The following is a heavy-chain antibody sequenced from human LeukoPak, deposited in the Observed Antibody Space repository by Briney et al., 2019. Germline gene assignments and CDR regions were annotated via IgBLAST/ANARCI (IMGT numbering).Heavy chain of an antibody. CDR1: GGSISSYY. D-gene: IGHD2-2*01. J-gene: IGHJ5*02. CDR2: IYYSGGT. Sequence: SETLSLTCTVSGGSISSYYWSWIRRPPGKGLEWIGYIYYSGGTNYNPSLKSRVTISVDTSKNQFSLKLSSVTAADTAVYYCARAIGCSSTSCYNWFDPWGQGTLVTVSS. CDR3: ARAIGCSSTSCYNWFDP. V-gene: IGHV4-59*01.